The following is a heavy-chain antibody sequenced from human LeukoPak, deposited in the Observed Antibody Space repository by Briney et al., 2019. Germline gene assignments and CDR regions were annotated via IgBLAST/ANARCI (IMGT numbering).Heavy chain of an antibody. V-gene: IGHV1-8*03. CDR2: MNPNSGNT. J-gene: IGHJ5*02. Sequence: GASVKVSCKASGYTFTNYDINWVRQATGQGLEWMGWMNPNSGNTGYAQKFQGRVTITRNTSISTAYMELSSLTSEDTAVYYCARQLTMWFGGDNCFDPWGQGTLVTVSS. CDR1: GYTFTNYD. CDR3: ARQLTMWFGGDNCFDP. D-gene: IGHD3-10*01.